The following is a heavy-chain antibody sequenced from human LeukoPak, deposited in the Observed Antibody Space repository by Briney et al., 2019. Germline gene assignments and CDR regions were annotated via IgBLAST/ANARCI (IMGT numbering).Heavy chain of an antibody. CDR3: ARITWELLGVGHYFDY. Sequence: PGGSLRLSCVVSEFTFSSYWMSWVRRAPGKGLEWVANIKQDGSERYYVDSVKGRFTISRDNARNSLYLQMNRLRVEDTAAYYCARITWELLGVGHYFDYWGQGTLVTVSS. CDR2: IKQDGSER. V-gene: IGHV3-7*01. CDR1: EFTFSSYW. D-gene: IGHD1-26*01. J-gene: IGHJ4*02.